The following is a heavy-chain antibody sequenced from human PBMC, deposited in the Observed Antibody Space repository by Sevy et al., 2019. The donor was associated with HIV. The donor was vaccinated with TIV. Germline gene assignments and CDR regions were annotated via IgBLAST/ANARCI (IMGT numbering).Heavy chain of an antibody. Sequence: ASVKVSCKASGCTFTSYAISWVRQAPALGLEWMGGIIPLLGTANYAQQFQGRVTITADESTSTVYMELSSLRSEDTAVYYWSRDNLAVAGRGWFDPWGQGTLVTVSS. V-gene: IGHV1-69*13. CDR3: SRDNLAVAGRGWFDP. D-gene: IGHD6-19*01. CDR1: GCTFTSYA. J-gene: IGHJ5*02. CDR2: IIPLLGTA.